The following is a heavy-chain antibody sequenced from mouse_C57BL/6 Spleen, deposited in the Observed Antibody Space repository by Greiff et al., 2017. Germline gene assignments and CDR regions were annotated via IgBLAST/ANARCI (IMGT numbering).Heavy chain of an antibody. CDR1: GYTFTSYW. CDR3: ARDPITTVVAPRYFDV. D-gene: IGHD1-1*01. Sequence: QVQLKQPGTELVKPGASVKLSCKASGYTFTSYWMHWVKQRPGQGLEWIGNINPSNGGTNYNEKFKSKATLTVDKSSSTAYMQLSSLTSEDSAVYYCARDPITTVVAPRYFDVWGTGTTVTVSS. V-gene: IGHV1-53*01. CDR2: INPSNGGT. J-gene: IGHJ1*03.